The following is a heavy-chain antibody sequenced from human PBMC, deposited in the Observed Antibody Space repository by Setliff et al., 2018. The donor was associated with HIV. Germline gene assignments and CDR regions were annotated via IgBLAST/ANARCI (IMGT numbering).Heavy chain of an antibody. D-gene: IGHD6-13*01. CDR3: VRVAGFSSSWFGY. V-gene: IGHV3-74*03. Sequence: GESLKISCAASGFTFSNYWMHWVRQAPGKGLEWVSRINSDGGISEHADAVKGRLTISGDNARNTLYLEMNSLRVEDTAVYYCVRVAGFSSSWFGYWGQGTLVTVSS. J-gene: IGHJ4*02. CDR2: INSDGGIS. CDR1: GFTFSNYW.